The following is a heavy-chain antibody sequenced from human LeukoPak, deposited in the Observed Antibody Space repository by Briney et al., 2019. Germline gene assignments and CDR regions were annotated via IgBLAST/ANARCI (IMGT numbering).Heavy chain of an antibody. CDR1: GDSISSSNYF. J-gene: IGHJ4*02. Sequence: PSETLSLTCTVSGDSISSSNYFWGWIRQPPGKGLEWIGSMFYYGSTYYNASLKSRVTISLDTSKKQFSLKLRSVTAADTAVYYCARVPDYSIVNAYFDYWGQGILVTVSS. V-gene: IGHV4-39*07. D-gene: IGHD4-11*01. CDR2: MFYYGST. CDR3: ARVPDYSIVNAYFDY.